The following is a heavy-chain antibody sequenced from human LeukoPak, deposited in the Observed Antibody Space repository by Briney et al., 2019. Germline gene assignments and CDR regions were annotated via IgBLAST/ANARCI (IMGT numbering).Heavy chain of an antibody. V-gene: IGHV4-59*01. Sequence: SETLSLTCTVSGGSISSYYWSWIRQPPGKGLEWIGYIYYSGSTNYNPSLKSRVTISVDTSKNQFSLKLSSVSAADTAVYYCARSGLLWFGESPFDYWGQGTLVTVSS. J-gene: IGHJ4*02. CDR2: IYYSGST. D-gene: IGHD3-10*01. CDR1: GGSISSYY. CDR3: ARSGLLWFGESPFDY.